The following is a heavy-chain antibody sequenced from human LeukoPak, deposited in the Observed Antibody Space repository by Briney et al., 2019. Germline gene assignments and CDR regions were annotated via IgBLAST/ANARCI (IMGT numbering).Heavy chain of an antibody. Sequence: PGGSLRLSCAASGFTFSSYWMHWVRQAPGKGLVWVSRISPDGSTTGHADSVKGRFTTSRDNAKNTLFLQMNSLRAEDTAVYYCARDLLFDYWGQGTLVTVSS. V-gene: IGHV3-74*01. CDR2: ISPDGSTT. J-gene: IGHJ4*02. D-gene: IGHD2/OR15-2a*01. CDR1: GFTFSSYW. CDR3: ARDLLFDY.